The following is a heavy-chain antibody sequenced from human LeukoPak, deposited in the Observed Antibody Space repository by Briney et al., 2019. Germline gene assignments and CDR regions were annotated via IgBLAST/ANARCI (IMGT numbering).Heavy chain of an antibody. V-gene: IGHV3-7*01. CDR2: IKQDGSEK. CDR3: ARDPLSYYSRTSCNFYYFDQ. CDR1: GFTFSSRDW. Sequence: GGSLRLSCVASGFTFSSRDWMTWVRQAPGKGLEWVANIKQDGSEKNYVDSVKGRFTISRDNAKNSVDLQMNSLRAEDTAIYYCARDPLSYYSRTSCNFYYFDQWGQGTLVTVSS. J-gene: IGHJ4*02. D-gene: IGHD2-2*01.